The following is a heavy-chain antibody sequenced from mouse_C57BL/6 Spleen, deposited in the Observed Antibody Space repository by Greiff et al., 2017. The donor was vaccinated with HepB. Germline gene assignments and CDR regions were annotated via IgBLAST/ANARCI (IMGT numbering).Heavy chain of an antibody. Sequence: EVQLVESGGGLVQPGGSLSLSCAASGFTFTDYYMSWVRQPPGKALEWLGFIRNKANGYTTEYSASVKGRFTISRDNSQSILYLQMNALRAEDSATYYCALDSSYAMDYWGQGTSVTVSS. CDR2: IRNKANGYTT. J-gene: IGHJ4*01. V-gene: IGHV7-3*03. CDR3: ALDSSYAMDY. CDR1: GFTFTDYY.